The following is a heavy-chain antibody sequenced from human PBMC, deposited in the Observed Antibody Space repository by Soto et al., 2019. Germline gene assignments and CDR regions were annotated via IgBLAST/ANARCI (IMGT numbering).Heavy chain of an antibody. CDR1: GGSISSYY. V-gene: IGHV4-59*01. CDR2: IYYSGST. CDR3: ATDDYGDYVSSRRPYYYYYYIDV. D-gene: IGHD4-17*01. J-gene: IGHJ6*03. Sequence: QVQLQESGPGLVKPSETLSLTCTVSGGSISSYYWSWIRQPPGKGLEWIGYIYYSGSTHYNPSLKSQVTISVDTSKNQFSLKLSSVTAADTAVYYCATDDYGDYVSSRRPYYYYYYIDVWGKWTTVTVSS.